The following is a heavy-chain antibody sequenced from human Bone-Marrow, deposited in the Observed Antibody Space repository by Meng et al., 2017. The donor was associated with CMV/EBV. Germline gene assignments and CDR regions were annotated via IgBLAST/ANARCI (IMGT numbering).Heavy chain of an antibody. V-gene: IGHV1-2*02. CDR3: ATCTESYYDSRGSFWNF. D-gene: IGHD3-22*01. Sequence: ASVKVSCKTSGHTFSDYYIHWVRQAPGQGLEWMGWVNPNSGGTIYAQKFQGRVTMTRDTSISTAYMELIRLRSDDTAVYYCATCTESYYDSRGSFWNFWGQGTLVTVSS. J-gene: IGHJ4*02. CDR2: VNPNSGGT. CDR1: GHTFSDYY.